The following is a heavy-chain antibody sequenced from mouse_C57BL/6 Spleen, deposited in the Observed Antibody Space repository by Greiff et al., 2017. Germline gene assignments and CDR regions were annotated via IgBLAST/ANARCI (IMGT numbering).Heavy chain of an antibody. Sequence: QVQLVQSGPGLVQPSQCLSISCTVSGFSFTSYGVHWVRQSPGKGLEWLGVIWSGGSTDYNAGVISRLSISKDNSKSQVFFKMNSLQADDTAIYYCARNDGSSYAIDYWGQGTTVTVSS. D-gene: IGHD1-1*01. V-gene: IGHV2-2*01. CDR1: GFSFTSYG. J-gene: IGHJ4*01. CDR3: ARNDGSSYAIDY. CDR2: IWSGGST.